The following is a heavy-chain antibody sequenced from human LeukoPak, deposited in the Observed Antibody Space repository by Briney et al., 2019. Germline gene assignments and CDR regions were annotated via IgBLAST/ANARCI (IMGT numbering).Heavy chain of an antibody. CDR3: ARGTYDFWSGYYYFDY. V-gene: IGHV4-34*01. Sequence: PSETLSLTCAVYGGSFSGYCWSWIRQPPGKGLEWIGEINHSGSTNYNPSLKSRVTISVDTSKNQFSLKLSSVTAADTAVYYCARGTYDFWSGYYYFDYWGQGTLVTVSS. D-gene: IGHD3-3*01. J-gene: IGHJ4*02. CDR2: INHSGST. CDR1: GGSFSGYC.